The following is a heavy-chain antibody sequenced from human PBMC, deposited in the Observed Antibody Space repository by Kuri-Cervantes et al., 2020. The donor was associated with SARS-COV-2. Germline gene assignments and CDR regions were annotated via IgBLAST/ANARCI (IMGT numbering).Heavy chain of an antibody. Sequence: SETLSLTCTVSGGSLGSGDYYWTWVRQPPGKGLEWIGNIYYSGSAFYNPSLKSRVTMSLDMSKSQFSLKLTSVTAADTAVYCCARYSRSSYQVLLDQYYYSYMDVWDKGTTVTVSS. CDR1: GGSLGSGDYY. CDR3: ARYSRSSYQVLLDQYYYSYMDV. V-gene: IGHV4-30-4*08. CDR2: IYYSGSA. D-gene: IGHD3-3*01. J-gene: IGHJ6*03.